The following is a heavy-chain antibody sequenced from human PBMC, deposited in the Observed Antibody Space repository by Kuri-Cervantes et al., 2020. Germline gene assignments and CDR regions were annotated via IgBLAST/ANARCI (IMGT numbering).Heavy chain of an antibody. V-gene: IGHV3-7*01. CDR2: IKEDGSER. Sequence: GESLKISCVASRFTFSSYWMSWVRQAPGKGLEWVANIKEDGSERYYVDSVKGRFTISRDNAKNTLYLQMNSLRAEDTAVYYCARERRAGTPGWFDPWGQGTLVTVSS. CDR1: RFTFSSYW. CDR3: ARERRAGTPGWFDP. D-gene: IGHD6-13*01. J-gene: IGHJ5*02.